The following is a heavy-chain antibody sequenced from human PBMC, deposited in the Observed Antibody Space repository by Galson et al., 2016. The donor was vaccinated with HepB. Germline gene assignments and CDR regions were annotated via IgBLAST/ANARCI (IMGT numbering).Heavy chain of an antibody. CDR2: ITDDGSKK. CDR1: GFTFSNYA. J-gene: IGHJ4*02. CDR3: AKPPYGDYGGGLLRY. V-gene: IGHV3-30*18. D-gene: IGHD4-17*01. Sequence: SLRLSCAASGFTFSNYAMHWVRQAPGKGLEWVATITDDGSKKNYADSVKGRFTISRDNSKNTLYLKMNSLSAEDTAVYYCAKPPYGDYGGGLLRYWGQGTLDTVSA.